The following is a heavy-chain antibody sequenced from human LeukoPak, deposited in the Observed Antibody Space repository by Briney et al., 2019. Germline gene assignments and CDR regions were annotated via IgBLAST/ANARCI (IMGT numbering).Heavy chain of an antibody. Sequence: PSETLSLTCTVSGGSISSYYWSWIRRPPGKGLEWVGYIYYSGSTNYNPSLKSRVTISVDTSKNQFSLKLSSVTAADTAVYYCARGDYYCSGGSCYSFDPWGQGTLVTVSS. CDR1: GGSISSYY. CDR3: ARGDYYCSGGSCYSFDP. J-gene: IGHJ5*02. D-gene: IGHD2-15*01. V-gene: IGHV4-59*01. CDR2: IYYSGST.